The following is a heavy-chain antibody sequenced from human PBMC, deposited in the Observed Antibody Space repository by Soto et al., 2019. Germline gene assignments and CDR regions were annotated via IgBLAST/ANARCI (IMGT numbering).Heavy chain of an antibody. CDR2: TYCRSRWYN. CDR3: ARASPYSASSDSYLDY. CDR1: GDSGSGNSAA. Sequence: SHTLSLTCAISGDSGSGNSAAWNWIRQSPSRGLEWLGRTYCRSRWYNDYAVSVKSRITVTPDTSKNQFSLHLNSVTPEDTAVYHCARASPYSASSDSYLDYWRQRALLTVSS. J-gene: IGHJ4*02. V-gene: IGHV6-1*01. D-gene: IGHD6-19*01.